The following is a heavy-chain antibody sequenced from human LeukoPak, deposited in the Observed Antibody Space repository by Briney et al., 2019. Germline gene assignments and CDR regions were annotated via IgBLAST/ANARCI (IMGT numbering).Heavy chain of an antibody. V-gene: IGHV4-39*02. Sequence: SETLSLTCTVSGASINSSSFYWAWIRQPPGEGLACIGTINYSGSTYYNPSLKSRVTMSVDTSKNHFSLKLNSVTAADTAMYYCARSPGDVFDVWGQGHWSPSLQ. CDR1: GASINSSSFY. CDR3: ARSPGDVFDV. J-gene: IGHJ3*01. CDR2: INYSGST.